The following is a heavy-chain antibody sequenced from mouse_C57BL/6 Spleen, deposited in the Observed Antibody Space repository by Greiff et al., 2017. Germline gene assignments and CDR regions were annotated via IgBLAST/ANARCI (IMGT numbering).Heavy chain of an antibody. CDR1: GYSITSGYY. V-gene: IGHV3-6*01. CDR3: ARVGTYSNPFDY. Sequence: EVKLEESGPGLVKPSQSLSLTCSVTGYSITSGYYWNWIRQFPGNKLEWMGYISYDGSNNYNPSLKNRISITRDTSKNQFFLKLNSVTTEDTATYYCARVGTYSNPFDYWGQGTTLTVSS. J-gene: IGHJ2*01. D-gene: IGHD2-5*01. CDR2: ISYDGSN.